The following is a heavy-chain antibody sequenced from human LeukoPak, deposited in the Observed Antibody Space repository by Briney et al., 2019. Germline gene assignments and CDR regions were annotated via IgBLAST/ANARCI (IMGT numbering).Heavy chain of an antibody. CDR1: GFTFSSYA. V-gene: IGHV3-23*01. J-gene: IGHJ2*01. D-gene: IGHD1-26*01. CDR2: ISGSGGST. CDR3: AKDRTVGASYWYFDL. Sequence: GGSLRLSCAASGFTFSSYAMSWVRQAPGKGLEWVSAISGSGGSTYYADSVKGRFTISRDNSKNTLYLQMNSLRAEGTAVYYCAKDRTVGASYWYFDLWGRGTLVTVSS.